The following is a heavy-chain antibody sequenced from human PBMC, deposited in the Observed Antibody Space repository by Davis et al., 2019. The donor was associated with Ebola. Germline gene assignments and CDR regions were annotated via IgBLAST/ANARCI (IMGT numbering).Heavy chain of an antibody. Sequence: SETLSLTCAVSGGSISSSNWWSWVRQPPGKGLEWIGEIYHSGSTNYNPSLKSRVTTSVDTSKNQFSLKLSSVTAADTAVYYCARGSPAGTGYYYYGMDVWGQGTTVTVSS. CDR3: ARGSPAGTGYYYYGMDV. V-gene: IGHV4-4*02. D-gene: IGHD1-26*01. CDR2: IYHSGST. CDR1: GGSISSSNW. J-gene: IGHJ6*02.